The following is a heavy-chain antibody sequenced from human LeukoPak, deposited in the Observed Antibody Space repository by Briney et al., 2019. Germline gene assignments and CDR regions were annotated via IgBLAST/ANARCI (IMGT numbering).Heavy chain of an antibody. CDR2: IYYSGST. V-gene: IGHV4-59*01. Sequence: SETLSLTCTVSGGSISSYYWSWIRQPPGKGLEWIGYIYYSGSTNYNPSLKSRVTISVDTSKNQFSLKLSSVTAADTAVYYCASGGDYGDLYFDYWGQGTLVTVSS. D-gene: IGHD4-17*01. J-gene: IGHJ4*02. CDR3: ASGGDYGDLYFDY. CDR1: GGSISSYY.